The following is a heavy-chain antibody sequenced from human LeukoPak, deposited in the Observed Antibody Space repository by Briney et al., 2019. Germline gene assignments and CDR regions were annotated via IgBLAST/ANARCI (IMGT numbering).Heavy chain of an antibody. CDR3: ARLRSGSSWYNYYYMDV. D-gene: IGHD6-13*01. V-gene: IGHV4-38-2*02. J-gene: IGHJ6*03. CDR1: GYSISSGYY. CDR2: IYHSGST. Sequence: SETLSLTCTVSGYSISSGYYWGWIRQPPGKGLEWIGSIYHSGSTYYNPSLKSRVTISVDTSKNQFSLKLSSVTAADTAVYYCARLRSGSSWYNYYYMDVWGKGTTVTISS.